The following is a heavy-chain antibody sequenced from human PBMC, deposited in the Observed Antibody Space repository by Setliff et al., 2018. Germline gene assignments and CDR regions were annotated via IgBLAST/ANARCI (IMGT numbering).Heavy chain of an antibody. CDR1: GFTFSSYS. D-gene: IGHD3-9*01. CDR3: ARDQSLYYDILTGSFDY. V-gene: IGHV3-21*01. J-gene: IGHJ4*02. Sequence: GGSLRLSCAASGFTFSSYSMNWVRQAPGKGLEWVSSISSSSSYIYYADSVKGRFTISRDNAKNSLYLQMNSLRVEDTAFYFCARDQSLYYDILTGSFDYWGPGTLVTVSS. CDR2: ISSSSSYI.